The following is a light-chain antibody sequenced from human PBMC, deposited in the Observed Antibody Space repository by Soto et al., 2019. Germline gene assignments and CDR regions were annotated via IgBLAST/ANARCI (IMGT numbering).Light chain of an antibody. Sequence: VIWMTQSPSLLSASTGDRVTISCRMSQSISSYLAWYQQKPGKAPELLIYAASTLQSGVPSRFSGSGSGTDFTLTISCLQSEDFATYYCQQYYSFPSFGQGTKVDI. CDR3: QQYYSFPS. CDR1: QSISSY. CDR2: AAS. J-gene: IGKJ1*01. V-gene: IGKV1D-8*01.